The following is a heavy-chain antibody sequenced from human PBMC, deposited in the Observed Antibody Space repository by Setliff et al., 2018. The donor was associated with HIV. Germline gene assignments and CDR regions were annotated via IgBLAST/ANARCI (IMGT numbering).Heavy chain of an antibody. CDR1: GGSITGYY. CDR3: ARQGAGYYYDSSEYYTGNGFDF. Sequence: LSLTCTVSGGSITGYYWSWIRQPPGKGLEWIGGVHHSGSTHYNPSLRSRVTISPQTSKNQFSLELTSVTAADTAVYYCARQGAGYYYDSSEYYTGNGFDFWGQGTLVTVSS. CDR2: VHHSGST. V-gene: IGHV4-59*08. J-gene: IGHJ3*01. D-gene: IGHD3-22*01.